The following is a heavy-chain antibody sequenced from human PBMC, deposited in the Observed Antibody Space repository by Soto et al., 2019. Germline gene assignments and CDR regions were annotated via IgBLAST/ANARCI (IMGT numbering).Heavy chain of an antibody. V-gene: IGHV3-30*18. J-gene: IGHJ4*02. CDR3: AKDRYSQWSGALW. CDR2: ISYDGSNK. D-gene: IGHD5-18*01. Sequence: QVQLVESGGGVVQPGRSLRLSCAASGFTFSSYGMHWVRQAPGKGLEWVAVISYDGSNKYYADSVKGRFTISRDNSKNTLYLQMNSLRAEDTAVYYCAKDRYSQWSGALWWGQGTLVTVSS. CDR1: GFTFSSYG.